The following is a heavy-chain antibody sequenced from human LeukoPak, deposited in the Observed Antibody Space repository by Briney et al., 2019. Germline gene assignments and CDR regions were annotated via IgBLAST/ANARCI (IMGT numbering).Heavy chain of an antibody. CDR3: ASAREEEDTAMEY. J-gene: IGHJ4*02. Sequence: SETLSLTCTVSGDSISRSNYYWGWIRQPPGKGLEWIGSIYYRRRNDYNPSLKSRVTISVDTSKNQYSLDLSSVTAADTAVYYCASAREEEDTAMEYWGQGILVTVSS. D-gene: IGHD5-18*01. CDR2: IYYRRRN. CDR1: GDSISRSNYY. V-gene: IGHV4-39*01.